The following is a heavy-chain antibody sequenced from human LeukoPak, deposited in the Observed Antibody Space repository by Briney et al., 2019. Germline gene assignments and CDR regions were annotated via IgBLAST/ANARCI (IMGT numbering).Heavy chain of an antibody. J-gene: IGHJ4*02. CDR3: TRDRGAYNLYDY. Sequence: GGSLRLSCAASGFTFSNAWMNWVRQAPGKGLEWVGFIRSKAYGETADYAASVKGRFTISRDDSKAIAYLQMNSLKTEDTAVYHCTRDRGAYNLYDYWGQGTLVTVSS. CDR1: GFTFSNAW. V-gene: IGHV3-49*04. CDR2: IRSKAYGETA. D-gene: IGHD1-1*01.